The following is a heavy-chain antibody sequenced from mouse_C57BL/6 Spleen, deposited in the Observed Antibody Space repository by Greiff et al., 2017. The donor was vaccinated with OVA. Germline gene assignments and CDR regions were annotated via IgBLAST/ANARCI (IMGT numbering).Heavy chain of an antibody. CDR1: GYAFSSSW. J-gene: IGHJ2*01. CDR2: IYPGDGDT. CDR3: ARSGDGYSY. V-gene: IGHV1-82*01. D-gene: IGHD2-3*01. Sequence: VKVVESGPELVKPGASVKISCKASGYAFSSSWMNWVKQRPGKGLEWIGRIYPGDGDTNYNGKFKGKATLTADKSSSTAYMPLSSLTSEDSTVDYCARSGDGYSYWGQGTTRTVSS.